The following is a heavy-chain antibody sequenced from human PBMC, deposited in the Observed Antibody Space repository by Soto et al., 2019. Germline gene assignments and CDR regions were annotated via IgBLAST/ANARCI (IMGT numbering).Heavy chain of an antibody. V-gene: IGHV4-39*01. J-gene: IGHJ6*02. Sequence: SETLSLTCTVSGGSISSSSYYWGWIRQPPGKGLEWIGGIYYSGSTYYNPSLKSRVTISVDTSKNQFSLKLSSVTAADTAVYYCARQESGRSSSWSGSYYYYGMDVWGQGTTVTVSS. CDR3: ARQESGRSSSWSGSYYYYGMDV. CDR1: GGSISSSSYY. D-gene: IGHD6-13*01. CDR2: IYYSGST.